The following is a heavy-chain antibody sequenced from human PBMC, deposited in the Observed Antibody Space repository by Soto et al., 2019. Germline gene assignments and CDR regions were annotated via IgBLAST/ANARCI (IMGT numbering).Heavy chain of an antibody. D-gene: IGHD3-16*01. J-gene: IGHJ4*02. V-gene: IGHV3-33*01. CDR3: ARDGAGGDYFDY. CDR1: GITFSSYG. CDR2: IWYDGSNK. Sequence: QVQLVESGGGVVQPGRSLRLSCAASGITFSSYGMHWVRQAPGKGLEWVAVIWYDGSNKYYADSVKGRFTISRDNSKNTLYLQMNSLRAEDTAVYYCARDGAGGDYFDYWGQGTLVTVSS.